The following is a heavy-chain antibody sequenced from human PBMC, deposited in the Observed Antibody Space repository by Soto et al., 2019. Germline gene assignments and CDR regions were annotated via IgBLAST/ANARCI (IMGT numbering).Heavy chain of an antibody. D-gene: IGHD2-21*01. CDR1: GGSISSDDYY. CDR3: ASLLVVLGAMDY. V-gene: IGHV4-30-4*01. J-gene: IGHJ4*02. Sequence: SETLSLTCTVSGGSISSDDYYWSWIRQPPGKGLEWIGYIYYIGSPYYNPSLKSRVTISVDTSKNQFSLKVTSVTAADTAVYYCASLLVVLGAMDYWGQGTLVTVYS. CDR2: IYYIGSP.